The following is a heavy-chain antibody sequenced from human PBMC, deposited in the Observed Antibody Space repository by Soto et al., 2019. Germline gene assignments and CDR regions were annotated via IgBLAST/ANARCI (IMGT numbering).Heavy chain of an antibody. CDR1: GGTFSSYA. CDR2: IIPIFGTA. D-gene: IGHD3-22*01. V-gene: IGHV1-69*01. Sequence: QVQLVQSGAEVKKPGSSVKVSCKASGGTFSSYAISWVRQAPGQGLEWMGGIIPIFGTANYAQKFQGRVTITADESTSTAYMELSSLRSEDTAVYYCARDHNELGYYDSSGYFDYWGQGTLVTVSS. J-gene: IGHJ4*02. CDR3: ARDHNELGYYDSSGYFDY.